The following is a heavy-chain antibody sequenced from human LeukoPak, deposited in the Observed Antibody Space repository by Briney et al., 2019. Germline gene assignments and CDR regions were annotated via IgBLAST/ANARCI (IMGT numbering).Heavy chain of an antibody. V-gene: IGHV3-30-3*01. CDR3: ARGRVAVAGTLIY. CDR2: ISYDGSNK. CDR1: GFTFSSYA. D-gene: IGHD6-19*01. Sequence: GGSLRLSCAASGFTFSSYAMHCVRQAPGKGLEWVAVISYDGSNKYYADSVKGRFTISRDNSKNTLYLQMNSLRAEDTAVYYCARGRVAVAGTLIYWGQGTLVTVSS. J-gene: IGHJ4*02.